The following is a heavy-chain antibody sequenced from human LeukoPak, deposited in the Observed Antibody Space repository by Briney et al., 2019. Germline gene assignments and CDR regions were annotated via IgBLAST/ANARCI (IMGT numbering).Heavy chain of an antibody. CDR3: AKGGYCSGGSCYSKCFDY. Sequence: QPGGSLRLSCAASGFTFSSYSMHWVRQAPGKGLEWVAFIRYDGSNKYYADSVKGRFTISRDNSKNTLYLQMNSLRAEDTAVYYCAKGGYCSGGSCYSKCFDYWGQGTLVTVSS. J-gene: IGHJ4*02. CDR1: GFTFSSYS. CDR2: IRYDGSNK. D-gene: IGHD2-15*01. V-gene: IGHV3-30*02.